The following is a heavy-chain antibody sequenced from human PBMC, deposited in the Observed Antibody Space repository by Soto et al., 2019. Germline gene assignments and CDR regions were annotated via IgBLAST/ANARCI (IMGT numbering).Heavy chain of an antibody. CDR1: GGSISSGGYY. CDR2: IYYSGTT. V-gene: IGHV4-31*03. Sequence: SETLSLTCTVSGGSISSGGYYWSWILQHPGKGLEWIGYIYYSGTTYYNPSLKSRVTISVDTSKNQFSLKLSSVSAADTALYYCARCSLVVVPAPGFDPWGRGTLVT. D-gene: IGHD2-2*01. CDR3: ARCSLVVVPAPGFDP. J-gene: IGHJ5*02.